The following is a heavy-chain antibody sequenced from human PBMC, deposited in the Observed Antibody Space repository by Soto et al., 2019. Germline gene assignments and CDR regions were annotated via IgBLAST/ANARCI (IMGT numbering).Heavy chain of an antibody. J-gene: IGHJ2*01. CDR2: MNPNSGKT. Sequence: QVQLVQSGAEVKKPGASVKVSCKASGYTFTSYDINWVRQATGQGLEWMGWMNPNSGKTGYAQKCQGRVTMTRNTSISTAYMELSSLRSADTAVYFCARRGFSSSWGYWYFDLWGRGTLVTVSS. CDR3: ARRGFSSSWGYWYFDL. V-gene: IGHV1-8*01. CDR1: GYTFTSYD. D-gene: IGHD6-13*01.